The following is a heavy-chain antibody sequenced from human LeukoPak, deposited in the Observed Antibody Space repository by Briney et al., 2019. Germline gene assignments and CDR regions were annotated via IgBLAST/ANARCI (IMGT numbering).Heavy chain of an antibody. CDR3: ARVLRGITPSTIYYYYYMDV. V-gene: IGHV4-61*02. D-gene: IGHD3-3*01. CDR2: IYTSGST. Sequence: SETLSLTCTVSGGSISSGSYYWSWIRQPAGKGLEWIGRIYTSGSTNYNPSLKSRVTISVDTSKNQFSLKLSSVTAADTAVYYCARVLRGITPSTIYYYYYMDVWGKGTTVTVSS. J-gene: IGHJ6*03. CDR1: GGSISSGSYY.